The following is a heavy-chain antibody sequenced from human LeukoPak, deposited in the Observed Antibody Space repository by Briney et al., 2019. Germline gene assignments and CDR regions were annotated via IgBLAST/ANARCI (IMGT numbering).Heavy chain of an antibody. D-gene: IGHD6-19*01. CDR3: ASYSSLDY. J-gene: IGHJ4*02. Sequence: GGSLRLSCAASGLTVSNNYMSWVRQAPGKGLEWVSLIYSGGSTYYADSVEGRFTISRDNSKNTLYLQMNSLRAEDTAVYYCASYSSLDYWGQGTLVTVSS. CDR1: GLTVSNNY. CDR2: IYSGGST. V-gene: IGHV3-66*01.